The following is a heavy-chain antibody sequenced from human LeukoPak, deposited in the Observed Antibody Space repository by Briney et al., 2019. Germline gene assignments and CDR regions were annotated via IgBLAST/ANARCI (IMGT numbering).Heavy chain of an antibody. J-gene: IGHJ3*02. D-gene: IGHD6-25*01. CDR1: GGSISSYY. CDR3: ARAVSSGAAFDI. V-gene: IGHV4-4*09. Sequence: SETLSLTCTVSGGSISSYYWSWIRQPPGKGLEWIGYIYTSGSTNYNPSLKSRVTISVDTSKNQFSLKLSSATAADTAVYYCARAVSSGAAFDIWGQGTMVTVSS. CDR2: IYTSGST.